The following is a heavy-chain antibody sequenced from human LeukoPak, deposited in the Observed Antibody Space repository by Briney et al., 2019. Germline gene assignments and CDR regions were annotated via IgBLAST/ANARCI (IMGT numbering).Heavy chain of an antibody. Sequence: GASVKVSCKASGYTFTGYYMHWVRQAPGQGLEWMGWINPNSGGTNYAQKFQGRVTMIRDTSISTAYMELSRLRSDDTAVYYCARDIDTYYDYVWGSYRSAAGYWGQGTLVTVSS. CDR1: GYTFTGYY. V-gene: IGHV1-2*02. D-gene: IGHD3-16*02. CDR3: ARDIDTYYDYVWGSYRSAAGY. CDR2: INPNSGGT. J-gene: IGHJ4*02.